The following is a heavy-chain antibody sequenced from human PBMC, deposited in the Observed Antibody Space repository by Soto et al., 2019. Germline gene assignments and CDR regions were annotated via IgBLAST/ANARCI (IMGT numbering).Heavy chain of an antibody. CDR3: ARHLLAAARPLFSFDY. J-gene: IGHJ4*02. CDR2: IDPSDSFT. Sequence: PGDSMKISCKGSGYTFSGYWISWVRQMPGKGLEWMGRIDPSDSFTTYSPTFQGHVTISSDKSINTAYLQWSSLKASDTAIYYCARHLLAAARPLFSFDYWCQGALVTASS. D-gene: IGHD6-6*01. CDR1: GYTFSGYW. V-gene: IGHV5-10-1*01.